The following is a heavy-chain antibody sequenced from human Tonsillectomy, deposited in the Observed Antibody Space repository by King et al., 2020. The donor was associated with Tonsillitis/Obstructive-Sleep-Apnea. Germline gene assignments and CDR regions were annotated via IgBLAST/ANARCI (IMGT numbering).Heavy chain of an antibody. D-gene: IGHD3-10*01. CDR3: AKGGVGETVGPTFDY. CDR2: ISGSGGRP. J-gene: IGHJ4*02. Sequence: VQLVESGGGLVQPGGSLRLSCAASGFTFSSYAMSWVRQAPGKGLEWVSGISGSGGRPYYADSVKGRFTISRDNSKNTLYLQMNSLRAEDTAVYYCAKGGVGETVGPTFDYWGQGTLVTVSS. V-gene: IGHV3-23*04. CDR1: GFTFSSYA.